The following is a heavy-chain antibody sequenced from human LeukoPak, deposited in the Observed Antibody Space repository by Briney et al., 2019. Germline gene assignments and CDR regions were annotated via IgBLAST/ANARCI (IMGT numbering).Heavy chain of an antibody. CDR2: SYYSGST. J-gene: IGHJ2*01. CDR1: GGSISSYY. Sequence: PSETLSLTCTVSGGSISSYYWSWGRHPPGKRVEWIGYSYYSGSTTYSPSLKRRVTISVDTPTNQFSLKLSSVTAADTAVYYCARRIWADWYFDLWGRGTLVTVSS. V-gene: IGHV4-59*08. CDR3: ARRIWADWYFDL. D-gene: IGHD6-19*01.